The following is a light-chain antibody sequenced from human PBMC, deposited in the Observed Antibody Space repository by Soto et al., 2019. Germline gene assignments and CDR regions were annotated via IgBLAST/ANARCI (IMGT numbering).Light chain of an antibody. V-gene: IGKV3-20*01. Sequence: IVLTQSPGTLSLPPVERATLSCRASQSVSSSYLAWYQQKPGQAPRLLIYGASSRATGIPDRFSGSGSGPDFTLTISRLEPEDFAVYYCQQYGSSPWTFGQGTKV. CDR2: GAS. CDR1: QSVSSSY. CDR3: QQYGSSPWT. J-gene: IGKJ1*01.